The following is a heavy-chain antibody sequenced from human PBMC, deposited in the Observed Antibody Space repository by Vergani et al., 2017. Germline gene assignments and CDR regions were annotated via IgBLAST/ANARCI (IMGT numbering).Heavy chain of an antibody. CDR3: ARDGRPDYYGMDV. V-gene: IGHV3-33*01. Sequence: QVQLVESGGGVVQPGRSLRLSCAASGFTFSSYGMHWVRQAPGKGLEWVAVIWYDGSNKYYADSVKGRFTISRDNSKNTLYLQMNSLRAEDTAVYYCARDGRPDYYGMDVWGQGTTVTVSS. J-gene: IGHJ6*02. CDR1: GFTFSSYG. D-gene: IGHD6-6*01. CDR2: IWYDGSNK.